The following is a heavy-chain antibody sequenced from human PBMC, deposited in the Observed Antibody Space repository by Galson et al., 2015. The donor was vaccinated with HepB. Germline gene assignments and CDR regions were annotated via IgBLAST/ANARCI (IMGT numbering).Heavy chain of an antibody. V-gene: IGHV4-59*01. D-gene: IGHD3-22*01. Sequence: ETLSLTCSVAGVSIRSYYWSWVRQVPGMGLEWVGHIYYIGGSKYNPSLKGRVTISVDASASHLSLKLNSVSAADTGVYYCAGAVRVGYYAHDVWGQGTTVIVSS. CDR2: IYYIGGS. J-gene: IGHJ6*02. CDR1: GVSIRSYY. CDR3: AGAVRVGYYAHDV.